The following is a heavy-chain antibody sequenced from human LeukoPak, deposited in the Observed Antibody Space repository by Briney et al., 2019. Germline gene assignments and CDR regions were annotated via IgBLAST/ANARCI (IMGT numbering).Heavy chain of an antibody. V-gene: IGHV3-23*01. CDR1: GFTFSSYA. Sequence: GGSLRLSCAASGFTFSSYAMSWVRQAPGKGLEWVSAISGSGGSTYYADSVKGRFTISRDNSKNTLYLQMNSLRTGDTAVYYCARGDTVTTIGFDYWGQGTLVTVSS. CDR2: ISGSGGST. D-gene: IGHD4-11*01. J-gene: IGHJ4*02. CDR3: ARGDTVTTIGFDY.